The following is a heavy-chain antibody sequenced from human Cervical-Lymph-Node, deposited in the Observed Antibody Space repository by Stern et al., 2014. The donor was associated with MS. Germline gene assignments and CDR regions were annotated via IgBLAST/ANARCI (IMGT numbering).Heavy chain of an antibody. J-gene: IGHJ4*02. D-gene: IGHD5-12*01. CDR2: VSFDGRNK. CDR3: ARGYSGYIIDY. V-gene: IGHV3-30*04. CDR1: GFALGSYV. Sequence: VQLVESGGGVVQPGRSLRVSCAASGFALGSYVMHWVRQAPGKGRGWVALVSFDGRNKHYADSVKGRFTISRDKINNTLHLQMNSLRPEDMAVYSCARGYSGYIIDYWGQGTLVTVTS.